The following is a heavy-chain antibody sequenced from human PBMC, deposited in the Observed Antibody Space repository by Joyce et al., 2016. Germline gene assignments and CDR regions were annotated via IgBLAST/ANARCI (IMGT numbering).Heavy chain of an antibody. CDR3: ARERYFGSGSSNYDY. D-gene: IGHD3-10*01. J-gene: IGHJ4*02. V-gene: IGHV1-69*06. CDR2: IIPIFATPEA. CDR1: GDTFSKYA. Sequence: QVQLVQSGAEVREPGSSVTVSCKASGDTFSKYAIGWVRQAPGQGLEWRGGIIPIFATPEANYAQKFQGRVTITADKSTSTAYMELSGLRAEDTALYFCARERYFGSGSSNYDYWGQGTLVTVSS.